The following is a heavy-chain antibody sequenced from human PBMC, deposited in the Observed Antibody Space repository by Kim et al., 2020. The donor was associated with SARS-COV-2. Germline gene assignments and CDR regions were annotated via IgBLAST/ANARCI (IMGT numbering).Heavy chain of an antibody. CDR3: ARASGFYYMDV. V-gene: IGHV1-2*02. J-gene: IGHJ6*03. CDR2: DT. D-gene: IGHD6-25*01. Sequence: DTNYAQKFQGRVTMTSDTSISTAYMDLSSLRSDDTAIYFCARASGFYYMDVWGTGTTVIVSS.